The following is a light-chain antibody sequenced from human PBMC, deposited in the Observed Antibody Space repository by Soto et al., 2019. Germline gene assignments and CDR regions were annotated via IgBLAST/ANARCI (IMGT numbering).Light chain of an antibody. J-gene: IGKJ1*01. V-gene: IGKV1-5*01. Sequence: DIQITQSPSTLSASVGDRVTITCRSSQSISGYLAWYQPKPGKAPKLLIYDASSLESGVPSRFGGSASGTQFSLIICSLQPDDFTTYSCQQYNIYPWTVGHGTRVDSK. CDR1: QSISGY. CDR3: QQYNIYPWT. CDR2: DAS.